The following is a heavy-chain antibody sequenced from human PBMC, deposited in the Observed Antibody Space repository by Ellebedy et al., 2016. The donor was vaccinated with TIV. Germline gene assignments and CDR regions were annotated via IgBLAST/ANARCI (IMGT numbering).Heavy chain of an antibody. Sequence: SETLSLTCTVSGGSISSYYWSWIRQPPGKGLEWIGEINHSGSTNYNPSLKSRVTISVDTSKNQFSLKLSSVTAADTAVYYCARYSYYGMRFDPWGQGTLVTVS. CDR1: GGSISSYY. CDR3: ARYSYYGMRFDP. J-gene: IGHJ5*02. D-gene: IGHD3-10*01. CDR2: INHSGST. V-gene: IGHV4-34*01.